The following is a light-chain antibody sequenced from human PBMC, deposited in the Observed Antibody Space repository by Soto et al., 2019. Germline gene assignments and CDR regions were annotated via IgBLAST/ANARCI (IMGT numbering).Light chain of an antibody. CDR3: HSSNWPPIT. J-gene: IGKJ5*01. CDR2: DAS. CDR1: QSVSSS. Sequence: EMVLTQSPATLSLFPGERATLSCRASQSVSSSLAWYQQQPGQAPRLLMYDASKRATGVPARFSGSGSGTDFTLTISSLEPEDFAVYYCHSSNWPPITFGQGTRLEIK. V-gene: IGKV3-11*01.